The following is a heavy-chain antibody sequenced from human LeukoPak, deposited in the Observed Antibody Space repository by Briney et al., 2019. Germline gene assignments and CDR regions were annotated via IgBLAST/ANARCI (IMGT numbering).Heavy chain of an antibody. CDR2: IWYDGSNK. D-gene: IGHD2-2*01. CDR1: GFTFSSYG. CDR3: AKSRGTDQLLRFDP. J-gene: IGHJ5*02. Sequence: GGSLRLSCAASGFTFSSYGMHWVRQAPGKGLEWVAVIWYDGSNKYYADSVKGRFTISRDNSKNTLYLQMNSLRAEDTAVCYCAKSRGTDQLLRFDPWGQGTLVTVSS. V-gene: IGHV3-33*06.